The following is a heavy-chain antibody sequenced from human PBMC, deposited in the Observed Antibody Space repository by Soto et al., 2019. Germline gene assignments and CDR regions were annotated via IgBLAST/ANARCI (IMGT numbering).Heavy chain of an antibody. V-gene: IGHV3-23*01. Sequence: EVQLLESGGGLVQPGGSLRLSCAASGFTFSNYAMTWVRQAPGKGLEWVSVITGSGGGTYFVDSVKGLFTISRDNSKNTVYLQMNSLRAEDTGVYYCAKRPLTAAGFDYWGQGTLVTVSS. J-gene: IGHJ4*02. CDR1: GFTFSNYA. CDR3: AKRPLTAAGFDY. D-gene: IGHD6-13*01. CDR2: ITGSGGGT.